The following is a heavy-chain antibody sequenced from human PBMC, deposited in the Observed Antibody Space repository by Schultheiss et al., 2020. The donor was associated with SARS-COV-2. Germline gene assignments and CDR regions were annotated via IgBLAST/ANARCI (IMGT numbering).Heavy chain of an antibody. V-gene: IGHV4-4*07. CDR3: ARLTSGLLAKLERRANDAFDI. Sequence: SETLSLTCTVSGGSISSYYWSWIRQPAGKGLEWIGRIYTSGSTNYNPSLKSRVTMSVDTSKNQFSLKLSSVTAADTAVYYCARLTSGLLAKLERRANDAFDIWGQGTMVTVSS. CDR1: GGSISSYY. CDR2: IYTSGST. D-gene: IGHD1-1*01. J-gene: IGHJ3*02.